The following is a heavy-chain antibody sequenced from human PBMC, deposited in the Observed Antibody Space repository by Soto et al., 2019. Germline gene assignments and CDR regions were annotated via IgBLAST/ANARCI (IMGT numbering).Heavy chain of an antibody. CDR1: GYTFTSYG. Sequence: ASVKVSCKASGYTFTSYGISWVRQAPGQGLEWMGWISANSGNTNYVQKLQGRVTMTTDTSTSTAYMALRSLRSDDTAVYYCARGVRGDYYDSSGYLTGMGVWGQGTTVTVSS. D-gene: IGHD3-22*01. J-gene: IGHJ6*02. CDR2: ISANSGNT. CDR3: ARGVRGDYYDSSGYLTGMGV. V-gene: IGHV1-18*01.